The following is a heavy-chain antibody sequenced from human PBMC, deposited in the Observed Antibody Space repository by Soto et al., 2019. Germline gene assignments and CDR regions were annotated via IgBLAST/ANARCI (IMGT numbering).Heavy chain of an antibody. D-gene: IGHD2-15*01. CDR3: AKRTRIVVVVAATANDSFDI. CDR2: ISGSGGST. Sequence: EVQLLESGGGLVQPGGSLRLSCAASGFTFSSYAMSWVSQAPGKGLEWVSAISGSGGSTYYADSVKGRFTISRDNAKNTLYLQMNGLRAEDTAVYYCAKRTRIVVVVAATANDSFDIWGKGTMVTVSS. CDR1: GFTFSSYA. J-gene: IGHJ3*02. V-gene: IGHV3-23*01.